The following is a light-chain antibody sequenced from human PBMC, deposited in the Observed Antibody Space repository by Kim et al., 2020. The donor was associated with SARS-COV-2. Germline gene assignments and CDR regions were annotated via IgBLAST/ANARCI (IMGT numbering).Light chain of an antibody. J-gene: IGKJ5*01. V-gene: IGKV1-17*01. Sequence: AAGGDRVQITCRASEAIGNDLGGYQQKRGRASKRLIYGAANLQSGVQSRFSGSGSETEFTPTSYSRQPEDSATDFCLQHRTSPITLGQGTRLEIK. CDR1: EAIGND. CDR2: GAA. CDR3: LQHRTSPIT.